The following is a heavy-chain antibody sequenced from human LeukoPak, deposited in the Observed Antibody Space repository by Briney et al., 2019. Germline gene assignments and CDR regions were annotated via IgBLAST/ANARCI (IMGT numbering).Heavy chain of an antibody. CDR1: GFTVSSNH. Sequence: GGSLRLSCAASGFTVSSNHRSWVRQAPGKGLEWVAVIYSGGSTYYADSVKGRFTISRDNSKNTLYLQMNSLRAEDTAVYYCARESRAVPSYRADFDLWGQGTMVPVSS. CDR2: IYSGGST. J-gene: IGHJ3*01. V-gene: IGHV3-66*01. CDR3: ARESRAVPSYRADFDL. D-gene: IGHD2-2*01.